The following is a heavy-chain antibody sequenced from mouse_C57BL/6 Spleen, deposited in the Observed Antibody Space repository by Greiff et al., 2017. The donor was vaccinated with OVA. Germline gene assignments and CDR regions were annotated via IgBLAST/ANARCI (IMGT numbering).Heavy chain of an antibody. CDR2: IYPRSGNT. J-gene: IGHJ4*01. D-gene: IGHD3-2*02. CDR1: GYTFTSYG. V-gene: IGHV1-81*01. Sequence: VKLQESGAELARPGASVKLSCKASGYTFTSYGISWVKQRTGQGLEWIGEIYPRSGNTYYNEKFKGKATLTADKSSSTAYMELRSLTSEDSAVYFCARSGAQAIRDYWGQGTSVTVSS. CDR3: ARSGAQAIRDY.